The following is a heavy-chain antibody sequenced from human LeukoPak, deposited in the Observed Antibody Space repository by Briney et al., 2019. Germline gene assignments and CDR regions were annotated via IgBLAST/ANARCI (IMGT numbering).Heavy chain of an antibody. CDR3: ARETGSADAFDF. V-gene: IGHV3-21*03. CDR2: ITGTGSQLDDV. CDR1: GFKFSVYS. J-gene: IGHJ3*01. Sequence: PGGSLRLSCAASGFKFSVYSMNWVRQAPGSGLQWVSRITGTGSQLDDVDYADSVRGRFTISRDNGKDSLFLEMRGLRVEDTGIYFRARETGSADAFDFWGRGSLVTVSS.